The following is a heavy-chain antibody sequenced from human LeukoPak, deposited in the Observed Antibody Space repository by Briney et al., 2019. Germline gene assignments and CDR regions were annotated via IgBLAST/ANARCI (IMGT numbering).Heavy chain of an antibody. V-gene: IGHV1-2*02. CDR3: ARVQGSSWYYFDY. Sequence: GTSVKVSCKASGFTFTTSAMQWVRQARGQRLEWMGWINPNSGGTNYAQKFQGRVTMTRDTSISTAYMELSRLRSDDTAVYYCARVQGSSWYYFDYWGQGTLVTVSS. D-gene: IGHD6-13*01. J-gene: IGHJ4*02. CDR1: GFTFTTSA. CDR2: INPNSGGT.